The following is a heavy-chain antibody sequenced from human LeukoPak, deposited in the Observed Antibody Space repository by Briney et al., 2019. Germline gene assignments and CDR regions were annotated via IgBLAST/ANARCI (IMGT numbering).Heavy chain of an antibody. V-gene: IGHV4-34*01. CDR3: ARDRLTYCSGGSCYANWFDP. CDR1: DGSFSDYF. CDR2: INHSGTT. Sequence: PSETLSLTCAVYDGSFSDYFWSWIRQSPGRGLEWIGEINHSGTTNYNPSLKSRLTMLVDTSKNQLSLKLSSVTAADTAVHYCARDRLTYCSGGSCYANWFDPWGQGTLVTVSS. J-gene: IGHJ5*02. D-gene: IGHD2-15*01.